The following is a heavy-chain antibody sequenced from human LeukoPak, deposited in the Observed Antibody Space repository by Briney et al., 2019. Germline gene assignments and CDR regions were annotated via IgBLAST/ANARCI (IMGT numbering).Heavy chain of an antibody. CDR1: GGSXXGYY. CDR3: ARGLGDLIFGVVIQYYFDY. D-gene: IGHD3-3*01. J-gene: IGHJ4*02. Sequence: SETLSLTCAVYGGSXXGYYWSWIRQPPXXGLEWIGEINHSGSTNYNPSLKSRVTISVDTSKNQFSLKLSSVTAADTAVYYCARGLGDLIFGVVIQYYFDYWGQGTLVTVSS. V-gene: IGHV4-34*01. CDR2: INHSGST.